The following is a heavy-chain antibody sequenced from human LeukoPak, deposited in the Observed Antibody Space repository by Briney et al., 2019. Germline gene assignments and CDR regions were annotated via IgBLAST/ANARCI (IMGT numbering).Heavy chain of an antibody. J-gene: IGHJ4*02. CDR1: GFTFSNYA. D-gene: IGHD3-22*01. CDR3: AKYFYDSSTYSFDY. V-gene: IGHV3-23*01. Sequence: GGSLRLSCAASGFTFSNYALSWVRQAPGKGLEWVSSIGSGGTTQYAASVKGRFSISRDTSKNTLFLQMNSLRAEDTAVYYCAKYFYDSSTYSFDYWGQGTLVTVSS. CDR2: IGSGGTT.